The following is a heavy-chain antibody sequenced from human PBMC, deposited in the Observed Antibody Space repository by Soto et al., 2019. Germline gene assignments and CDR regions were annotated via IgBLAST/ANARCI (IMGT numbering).Heavy chain of an antibody. V-gene: IGHV3-23*01. CDR2: ISGSGGST. D-gene: IGHD3-16*01. CDR3: AKAQPGGSQNYYYYGMDV. CDR1: GFTFSSYA. Sequence: GGSLRLSCAASGFTFSSYAMSWVRQAPGKGLEWVSAISGSGGSTYYADSVKGRFTISRDNSKSTLYLQMNSLRAEDTAVYYCAKAQPGGSQNYYYYGMDVWGQGTTVTVSS. J-gene: IGHJ6*02.